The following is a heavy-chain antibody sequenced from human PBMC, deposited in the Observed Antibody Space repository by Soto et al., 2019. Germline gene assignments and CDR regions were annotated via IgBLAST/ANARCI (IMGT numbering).Heavy chain of an antibody. J-gene: IGHJ4*02. D-gene: IGHD3-16*02. V-gene: IGHV4-34*01. CDR3: ARGRIYDYVWGSSRYNFDY. CDR1: GGSFSGYY. Sequence: SETLSLTCAVYGGSFSGYYWSWIRQPPGKGLEWIGEINHSGSTNYNPSLKSRVTISVDTSKNQFSLKLSSVTAADTAVYYCARGRIYDYVWGSSRYNFDYWGQGTPVTVYS. CDR2: INHSGST.